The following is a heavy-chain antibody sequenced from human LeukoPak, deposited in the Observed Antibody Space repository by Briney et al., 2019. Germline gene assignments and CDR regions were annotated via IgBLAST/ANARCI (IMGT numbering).Heavy chain of an antibody. D-gene: IGHD6-19*01. CDR3: AKSRGIYDNSGWRTFDY. J-gene: IGHJ4*02. CDR2: MSDNGDYT. CDR1: GFTFNIYT. Sequence: GGSLRPSCAASGFTFNIYTLTWVRQAPGKGLEWVSIMSDNGDYTYYADSVKGRFTISRDNSKNTLYLQMNSLRAEDTARYYCAKSRGIYDNSGWRTFDYWGQGILVTVSS. V-gene: IGHV3-23*01.